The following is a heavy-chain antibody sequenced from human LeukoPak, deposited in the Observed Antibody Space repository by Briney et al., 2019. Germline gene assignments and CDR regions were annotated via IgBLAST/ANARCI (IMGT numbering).Heavy chain of an antibody. V-gene: IGHV3-21*01. D-gene: IGHD3-10*02. J-gene: IGHJ4*02. CDR2: IASSSSYI. CDR3: ARDVPLDY. CDR1: GFAFSSYD. Sequence: GGSLRLSCAASGFAFSSYDMNWVRQAPGKGPEWVSSIASSSSYIYYADSMKGRFTISRDNAKNSLYLQMNSLRAEVAAVYYCARDVPLDYWGQGTLVTVSS.